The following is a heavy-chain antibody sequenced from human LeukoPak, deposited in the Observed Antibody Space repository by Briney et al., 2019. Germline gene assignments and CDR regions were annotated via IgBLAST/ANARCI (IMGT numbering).Heavy chain of an antibody. V-gene: IGHV4-31*11. CDR3: AREYNDFSYYYYYGMDV. D-gene: IGHD3-3*01. CDR1: GGSISSGGYY. Sequence: PSETLSLTCAVSGGSISSGGYYWSWIRQHPGKGLEWIGYIYYSGGTYYNPSLKSRVTISVDTSKNQFSLKLSSVTAADTAVYYCAREYNDFSYYYYYGMDVWGQGTTVTVSS. CDR2: IYYSGGT. J-gene: IGHJ6*02.